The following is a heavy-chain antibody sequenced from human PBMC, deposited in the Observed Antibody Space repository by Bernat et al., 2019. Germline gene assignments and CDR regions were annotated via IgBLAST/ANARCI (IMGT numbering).Heavy chain of an antibody. J-gene: IGHJ2*01. CDR2: IYYSGST. CDR3: ARDRGISWYFDL. D-gene: IGHD3-10*01. V-gene: IGHV4-59*01. Sequence: QVQLQESGPGLVKPSETLSLTCTVSGGSIKTYYWSWIRQPPGKGLEWIGYIYYSGSTNYNPSLKSRVTVSLHTSKNQFSLNLSSVTAADTAVYYCARDRGISWYFDLWGRGTLVTVSS. CDR1: GGSIKTYY.